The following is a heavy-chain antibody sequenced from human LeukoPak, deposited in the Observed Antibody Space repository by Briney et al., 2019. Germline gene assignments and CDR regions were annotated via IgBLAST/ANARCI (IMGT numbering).Heavy chain of an antibody. J-gene: IGHJ4*02. Sequence: PSETLSLTCSVSGASVSKDSKYWSWIRQPPGEGLEWIGYAYSAGGTNYNPSLKSRVTISADTSKNHFSLRLTSVTAADTAVYYCVRDSPGRTAFDSWGQGTLVTVSS. V-gene: IGHV4-61*03. CDR3: VRDSPGRTAFDS. D-gene: IGHD1-14*01. CDR1: GASVSKDSKY. CDR2: AYSAGGT.